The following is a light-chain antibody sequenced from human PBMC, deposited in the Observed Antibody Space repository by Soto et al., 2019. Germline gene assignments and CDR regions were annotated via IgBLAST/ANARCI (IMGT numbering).Light chain of an antibody. CDR2: IAS. CDR1: QSIDTN. J-gene: IGKJ2*01. V-gene: IGKV1-39*01. CDR3: QQSFSIPYI. Sequence: DIQMTQSPSSLSASVGDRVTITCRASQSIDTNLNWYQQKPGVAPKLLIYIASNLQSGVPSRFSGSESGTDFTLTISSLQPDDFATYYCQQSFSIPYIFGQGTKLEI.